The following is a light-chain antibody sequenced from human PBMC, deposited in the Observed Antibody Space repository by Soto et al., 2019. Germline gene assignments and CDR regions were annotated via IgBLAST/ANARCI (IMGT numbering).Light chain of an antibody. CDR3: QSYDSSLSGYV. Sequence: QLVLTQPPSVSGAPGQRVTISCTGSSSNIGAGYDVHWYQQLPGTAPKLLIYGNSNRPSGVPDRFSGSKSGTSASLAITGLQAEDEADYYWQSYDSSLSGYVFGTGTQLTVL. J-gene: IGLJ1*01. V-gene: IGLV1-40*01. CDR2: GNS. CDR1: SSNIGAGYD.